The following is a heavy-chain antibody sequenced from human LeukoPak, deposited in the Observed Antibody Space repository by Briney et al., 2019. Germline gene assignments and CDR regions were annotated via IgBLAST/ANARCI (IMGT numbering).Heavy chain of an antibody. J-gene: IGHJ4*02. D-gene: IGHD2-15*01. CDR2: ISAYNGNT. Sequence: ASVKVSCKASGYTFTSYGISWVRQAPGQGLEWMGWISAYNGNTNYAQKLQGRVTMTTDTSTSTAYMELRSLRSDDTAVYYCARDPYSLGYCSGGSCYYFDYWGQGTLVTVSS. CDR3: ARDPYSLGYCSGGSCYYFDY. CDR1: GYTFTSYG. V-gene: IGHV1-18*01.